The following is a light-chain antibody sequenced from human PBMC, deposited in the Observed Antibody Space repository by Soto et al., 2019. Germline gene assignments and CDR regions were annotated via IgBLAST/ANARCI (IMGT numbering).Light chain of an antibody. V-gene: IGKV3-15*01. CDR3: HQYNNWHPWT. CDR2: GAS. Sequence: EILITQSPATLSVSPGERATLSCRASQSVSSNLAWYQQKPGQAPRLIIYGASTRANGIPARFSGSGSGTEFTLTLSSLQSEDYAVYYCHQYNNWHPWTFGQGTKVDIK. CDR1: QSVSSN. J-gene: IGKJ1*01.